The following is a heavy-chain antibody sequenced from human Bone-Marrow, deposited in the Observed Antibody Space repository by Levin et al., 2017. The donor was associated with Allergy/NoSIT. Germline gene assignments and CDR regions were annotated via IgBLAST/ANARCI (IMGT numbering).Heavy chain of an antibody. V-gene: IGHV3-7*01. D-gene: IGHD3-10*01. J-gene: IGHJ4*02. CDR2: IKHDGSEK. CDR1: GFTFSNYY. CDR3: ARGGLTYYPY. Sequence: LSLPCAASGFTFSNYYMSWVRQTPGMGLEWVANIKHDGSEKNYVDSVKGRFTISRDNAKNSLHLQMNSLRAEDTAVYYCARGGLTYYPYWGQGTLVTVSS.